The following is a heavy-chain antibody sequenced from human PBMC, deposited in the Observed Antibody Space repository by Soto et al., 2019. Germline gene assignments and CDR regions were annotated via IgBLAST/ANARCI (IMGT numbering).Heavy chain of an antibody. Sequence: EASVKVSCKASGYTFTSYGISWVRQAPGQGLEWMGWISAYNGNTNYAQKLQGRVTMTTDTSTSTAYMELRSLRSDDTAVYYCARVPPFHYYDSSGYSYGDYWGQGTLVTVSS. CDR1: GYTFTSYG. V-gene: IGHV1-18*01. D-gene: IGHD3-22*01. CDR3: ARVPPFHYYDSSGYSYGDY. J-gene: IGHJ4*02. CDR2: ISAYNGNT.